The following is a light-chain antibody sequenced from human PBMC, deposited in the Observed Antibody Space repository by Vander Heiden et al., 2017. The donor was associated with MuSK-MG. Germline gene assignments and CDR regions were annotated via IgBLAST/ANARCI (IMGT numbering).Light chain of an antibody. CDR1: QTISGF. CDR2: ASS. Sequence: DIQMTQSPSSLSASVGDRVTITCRAGQTISGFLNWYQQKPGQAPKLLLFASSNLQPGVPSRLSGTGSGTHFTLTISGLQPEDFGSYFCQQSYNTPRTFGQGTKVEIK. CDR3: QQSYNTPRT. J-gene: IGKJ1*01. V-gene: IGKV1-39*01.